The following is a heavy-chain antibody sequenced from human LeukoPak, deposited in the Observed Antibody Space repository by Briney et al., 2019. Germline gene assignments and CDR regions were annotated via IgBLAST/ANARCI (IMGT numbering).Heavy chain of an antibody. CDR2: IIPILGIA. D-gene: IGHD6-6*01. CDR1: GGTFSSYA. V-gene: IGHV1-69*04. CDR3: ARDHINELAHFDY. Sequence: GASVKVSCKASGGTFSSYAISWVRQAPGQGLEWMGRIIPILGIANYAQKFQGRVTITADKSTSTAYMELSSLRSEDTAVYYCARDHINELAHFDYWGQGTLVTVSS. J-gene: IGHJ4*02.